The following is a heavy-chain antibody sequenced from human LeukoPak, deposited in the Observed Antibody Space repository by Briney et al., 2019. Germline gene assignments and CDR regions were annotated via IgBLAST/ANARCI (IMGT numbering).Heavy chain of an antibody. J-gene: IGHJ3*02. CDR1: GFTFSDYN. V-gene: IGHV3-21*04. Sequence: GGSLRLSCAASGFTFSDYNMNWVRQAPGKGLEWVSSISRSSYYIYYTDSVKGRFTISRDNAKNSLYLQMNSLTADDTAVYYCVRGPRYYDDSGFHYGVFDIWGQGTLVTVSS. CDR2: ISRSSYYI. D-gene: IGHD3-16*01. CDR3: VRGPRYYDDSGFHYGVFDI.